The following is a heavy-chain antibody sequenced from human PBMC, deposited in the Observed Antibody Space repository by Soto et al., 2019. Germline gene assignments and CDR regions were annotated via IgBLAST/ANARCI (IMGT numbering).Heavy chain of an antibody. CDR3: AKSAPYFSLDD. Sequence: QVQLVESGGGVVQPGRSLRLSCAASGFTFSHYAMHWVRQAPGKGLEWVAVLSFDGNNKYYADSVKGRFTVSRDNSKNTLYLQLNSLRPEDTAVYYCAKSAPYFSLDDWGQGTLVIVSS. D-gene: IGHD3-10*01. CDR1: GFTFSHYA. CDR2: LSFDGNNK. V-gene: IGHV3-30-3*02. J-gene: IGHJ4*02.